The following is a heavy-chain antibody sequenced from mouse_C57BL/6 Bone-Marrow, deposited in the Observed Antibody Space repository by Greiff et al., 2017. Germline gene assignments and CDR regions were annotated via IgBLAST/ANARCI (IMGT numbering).Heavy chain of an antibody. V-gene: IGHV3-1*01. CDR2: ISYSGST. D-gene: IGHD2-2*01. J-gene: IGHJ4*01. CDR3: ARATMVTTMDY. CDR1: GYSITSGYD. Sequence: EVKLVESGPGMVKPSQSLSLTCTVTGYSITSGYDWHWIRHFPGNKLEWMGYISYSGSTNYNQSLKSRISITHDTSKNHFFLKLNSVTTEDTATYYCARATMVTTMDYWGQGTSVTVSS.